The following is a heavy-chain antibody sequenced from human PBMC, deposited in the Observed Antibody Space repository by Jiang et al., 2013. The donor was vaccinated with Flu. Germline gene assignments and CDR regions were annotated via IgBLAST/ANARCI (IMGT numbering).Heavy chain of an antibody. J-gene: IGHJ5*02. V-gene: IGHV4-59*08. CDR2: VYYNGKT. CDR3: ARLDYFGSGTYPSWFDP. D-gene: IGHD3-10*01. CDR1: GGSTSSYY. Sequence: LLKPSETLSHTCTVAGGSTSSYYWSWIRQPPGKGLEYIGYVYYNGKTNFNSSLKSRVTISLDTSKNQFSLRLSSVTAADTAVYYCARLDYFGSGTYPSWFDPWGQGTLVTVSS.